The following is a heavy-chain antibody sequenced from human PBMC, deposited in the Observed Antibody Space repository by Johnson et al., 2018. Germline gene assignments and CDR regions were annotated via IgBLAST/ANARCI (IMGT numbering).Heavy chain of an antibody. CDR2: ISGSGGST. J-gene: IGHJ3*02. Sequence: VQLVESGGGLVQPGGSXRLSCAASGFTFSNYAMNWVRQAQGKGLEWVSTISGSGGSTYYADSVKGRFTISRANSKHTRYLQRNLLRAEDTAVFYCAKGRVSFDIWGQGTKVTVSS. CDR1: GFTFSNYA. CDR3: AKGRVSFDI. V-gene: IGHV3-23*04.